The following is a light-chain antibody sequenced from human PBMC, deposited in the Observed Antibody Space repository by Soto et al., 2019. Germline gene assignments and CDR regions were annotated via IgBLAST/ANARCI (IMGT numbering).Light chain of an antibody. CDR3: QQYENLPT. J-gene: IGKJ5*01. V-gene: IGKV1-33*01. Sequence: DIHMTQSPTSLSASVGDRGTNTCQASQNINNYLNWYQQKPGRAPKLLIYDASNLEAGVPSRFRGSGSGTDFTFTISRLQPEDIATYYCQQYENLPTFGQGTRLEI. CDR2: DAS. CDR1: QNINNY.